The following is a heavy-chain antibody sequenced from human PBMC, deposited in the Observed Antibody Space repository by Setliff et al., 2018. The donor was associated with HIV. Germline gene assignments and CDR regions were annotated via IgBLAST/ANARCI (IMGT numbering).Heavy chain of an antibody. CDR3: ARAGSAAASPLDY. V-gene: IGHV4-38-2*02. CDR1: GYSISSGYY. CDR2: IYHSGST. Sequence: PSETLSLTGTVSGYSISSGYYWGWIRQPPGKGLEWIGSIYHSGSTYYNPSLKSRVTISIDTSKNQFSLKLTSVTAADTAVYYCARAGSAAASPLDYWGQGTLVTVSS. J-gene: IGHJ4*02. D-gene: IGHD6-6*01.